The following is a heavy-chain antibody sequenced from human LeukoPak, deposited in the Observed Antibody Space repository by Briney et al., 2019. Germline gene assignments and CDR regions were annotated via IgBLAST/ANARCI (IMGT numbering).Heavy chain of an antibody. D-gene: IGHD6-19*01. CDR2: INHSGSTS. CDR3: ARGTLQWHLDF. J-gene: IGHJ4*02. Sequence: SETLSLTCAVYGESFSGYFWNWIRQPPGKGLEWIGEINHSGSTSNHNPSLKSRVTMSVDTSKNQFSLKLSSVTAADTAVYYCARGTLQWHLDFWEQGTLVTVSS. V-gene: IGHV4-34*01. CDR1: GESFSGYF.